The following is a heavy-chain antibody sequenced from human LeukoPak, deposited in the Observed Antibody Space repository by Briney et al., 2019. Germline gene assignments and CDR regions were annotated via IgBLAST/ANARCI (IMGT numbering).Heavy chain of an antibody. J-gene: IGHJ4*02. CDR1: GFTFSSYV. CDR3: AKGMGYRSSCNPVDY. D-gene: IGHD6-13*01. CDR2: ISGSGGST. V-gene: IGHV3-23*01. Sequence: GGSLRLSRAASGFTFSSYVMSCVPHARGKGGEGLSAISGSGGSTYYAASVKGRFTISRDNSQNTPYLQMNSLRAEDTAVYYCAKGMGYRSSCNPVDYWGQGTLVTVSS.